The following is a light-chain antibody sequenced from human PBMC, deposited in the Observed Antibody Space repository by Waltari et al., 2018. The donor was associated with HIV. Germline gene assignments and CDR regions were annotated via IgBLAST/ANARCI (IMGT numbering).Light chain of an antibody. J-gene: IGLJ3*02. CDR3: ATWDDNLNGWV. Sequence: QSVLTQPPSASGTPGQRVTISCSGASSNIGSNTVNWYQQLPGTAPQLLIYSNNQRPAGVPDRFSVSKSGTSASLAISGLQSEDEADYYCATWDDNLNGWVFGGGTKLTVL. CDR2: SNN. CDR1: SSNIGSNT. V-gene: IGLV1-44*01.